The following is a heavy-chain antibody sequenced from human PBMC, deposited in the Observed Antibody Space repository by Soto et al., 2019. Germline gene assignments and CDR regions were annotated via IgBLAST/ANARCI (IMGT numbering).Heavy chain of an antibody. CDR2: IYHSGTT. Sequence: SETLSLTCTVSGGSISSGGSYWSWIRQSPGKGLEWIGYIYHSGTTYYNPSLKSRVTISLDRSKNQFSLKLSSVTAADTAMYYSETVPEYCGQGTLVTV. CDR1: GGSISSGGSY. D-gene: IGHD4-17*01. CDR3: ETVPEY. V-gene: IGHV4-31*03. J-gene: IGHJ4*02.